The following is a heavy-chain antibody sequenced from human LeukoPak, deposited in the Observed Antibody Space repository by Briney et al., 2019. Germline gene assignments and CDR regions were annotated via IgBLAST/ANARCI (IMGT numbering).Heavy chain of an antibody. CDR2: IYSGGST. CDR3: AKDMSNSGWCGYFQH. V-gene: IGHV3-53*01. J-gene: IGHJ1*01. CDR1: GFTVSSNY. Sequence: PGGSLRLSCAASGFTVSSNYMSWVRQAPGKGLEWVSVIYSGGSTYYADSEKGRFTISRDNSKNTLFLQMNSLRAEDTAVYYCAKDMSNSGWCGYFQHWGQGTLVAVSS. D-gene: IGHD6-19*01.